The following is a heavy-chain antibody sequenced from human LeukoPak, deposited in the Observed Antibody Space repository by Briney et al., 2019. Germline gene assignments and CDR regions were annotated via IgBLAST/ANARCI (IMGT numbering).Heavy chain of an antibody. D-gene: IGHD4-23*01. V-gene: IGHV3-15*01. Sequence: GGSLRLSCAASGFSFINAWMSWVRQAPGKGLEWVGRIKSKADGGTTDYAAPVKGRFTISRDDSKNMVYLQMNSLKTEDTAVNYCTTDHDYAGNSLWGQGTLVTVSS. J-gene: IGHJ4*02. CDR2: IKSKADGGTT. CDR3: TTDHDYAGNSL. CDR1: GFSFINAW.